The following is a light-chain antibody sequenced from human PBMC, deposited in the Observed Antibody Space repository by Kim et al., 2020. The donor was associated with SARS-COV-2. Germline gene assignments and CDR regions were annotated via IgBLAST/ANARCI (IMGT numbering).Light chain of an antibody. CDR2: DND. CDR3: ATWDSRLSAV. J-gene: IGLJ2*01. CDR1: TSNIGNNY. V-gene: IGLV1-51*01. Sequence: PGQKVPISCSGTTSNIGNNYVSWYQQLPGTAPKLLIYDNDKRPSEIPDRFSGSKSGTSATLGITGLQTGDEADYYCATWDSRLSAVFGGGTQLTVL.